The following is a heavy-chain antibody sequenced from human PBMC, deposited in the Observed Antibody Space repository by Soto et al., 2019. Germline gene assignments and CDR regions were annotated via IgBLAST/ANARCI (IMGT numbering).Heavy chain of an antibody. J-gene: IGHJ6*02. Sequence: QVQLVQSGAEVKKPGASVKVSCKASGYTFTNYYIHWVRQAPRQGLEWMGIINPSGGSTSYAQKSQGRVTMTSDTSTSTVYMYLSSLRSEDTAVYYCARGDGRGSSGFYYYYGMDVWGHGTTVTVSS. V-gene: IGHV1-46*01. CDR1: GYTFTNYY. D-gene: IGHD6-25*01. CDR2: INPSGGST. CDR3: ARGDGRGSSGFYYYYGMDV.